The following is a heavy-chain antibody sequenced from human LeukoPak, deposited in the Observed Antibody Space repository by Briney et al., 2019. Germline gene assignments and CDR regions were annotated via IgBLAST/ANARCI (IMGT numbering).Heavy chain of an antibody. CDR2: INPSGGST. J-gene: IGHJ4*02. V-gene: IGHV1-46*01. Sequence: ASVKVSCKASGYTFTSYYMHWVRQAPGQGLEWMGIINPSGGSTSYAQKFQGRVTMTRDTSTSTVYMELSSLRSDDTAVYYCARYSSSHIFDYWGQGTLVTASS. D-gene: IGHD6-13*01. CDR3: ARYSSSHIFDY. CDR1: GYTFTSYY.